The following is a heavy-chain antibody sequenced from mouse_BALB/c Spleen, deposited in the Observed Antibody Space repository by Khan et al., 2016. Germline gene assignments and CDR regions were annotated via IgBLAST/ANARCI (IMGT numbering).Heavy chain of an antibody. CDR1: GFSLSRYS. CDR3: ARRSSGTGAMDY. Sequence: QVQLKESGPGLVALSQSLSITCTVSGFSLSRYSVHWVRQPPGKGLEWLGMMWGGGTTDYNSALKSRLSISKDNSKSQVFLKLNSLHTDDTAMYYCARRSSGTGAMDYWGQGTSVTVSS. D-gene: IGHD3-1*01. V-gene: IGHV2-6-4*01. J-gene: IGHJ4*01. CDR2: MWGGGTT.